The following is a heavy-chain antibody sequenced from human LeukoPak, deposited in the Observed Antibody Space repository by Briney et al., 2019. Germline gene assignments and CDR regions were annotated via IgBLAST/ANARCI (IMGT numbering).Heavy chain of an antibody. CDR1: GFSFSTYA. CDR2: ISAGGST. D-gene: IGHD3-10*01. Sequence: GGSLRLSCAASGFSFSTYAMSWVRQAPGKGLEWVSAISAGGSTFYADSVKGRFTISRDNSKSTVYLQMNSLRAEDTAVYYCAKVGLVWFPDYWGQGTLVTVSS. V-gene: IGHV3-23*01. J-gene: IGHJ4*02. CDR3: AKVGLVWFPDY.